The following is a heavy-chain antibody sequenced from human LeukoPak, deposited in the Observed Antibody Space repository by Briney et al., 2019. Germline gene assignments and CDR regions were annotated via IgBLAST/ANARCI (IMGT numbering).Heavy chain of an antibody. V-gene: IGHV3-30*03. CDR1: GFTFSSYG. D-gene: IGHD2/OR15-2a*01. Sequence: GKSLRLPCVASGFTFSSYGMHWVRQAPGKGMEWVAVISSDGSSKYYIDSVKGRVTIARDNSKNTLYLQMNSLRDEDTAVYYCARGENSKTYPVSGYWGQGTLVTVSS. CDR3: ARGENSKTYPVSGY. CDR2: ISSDGSSK. J-gene: IGHJ4*02.